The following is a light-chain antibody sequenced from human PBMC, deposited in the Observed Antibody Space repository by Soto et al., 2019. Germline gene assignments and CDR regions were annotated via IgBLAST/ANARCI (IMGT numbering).Light chain of an antibody. Sequence: EIVLTQSPGTLSLSPGERATLSCRASQSVSSSYLAWYQQKPGQAHRLLIYGASSRATGIPDRFSGSGSGTDFTLTISRLEPEDFAVYYCQQYGSSPGTFGQGTTVEIK. CDR2: GAS. V-gene: IGKV3-20*01. J-gene: IGKJ1*01. CDR1: QSVSSSY. CDR3: QQYGSSPGT.